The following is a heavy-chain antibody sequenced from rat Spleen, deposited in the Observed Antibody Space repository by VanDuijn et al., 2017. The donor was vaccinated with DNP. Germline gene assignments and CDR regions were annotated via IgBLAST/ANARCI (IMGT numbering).Heavy chain of an antibody. CDR3: TAGTTFDY. D-gene: IGHD1-5*01. CDR2: ISTSGGST. CDR1: GFTFSNYG. V-gene: IGHV5-27*01. J-gene: IGHJ2*01. Sequence: EVQLVESGGGLVQPGRSLKLSCAASGFTFSNYGMAWVRQAPKKGLEWVATISTSGGSTYYRDSVKGRFTISRDNAKSTLYLQMDSLRSEDTATYYCTAGTTFDYWGQGVMVTVSS.